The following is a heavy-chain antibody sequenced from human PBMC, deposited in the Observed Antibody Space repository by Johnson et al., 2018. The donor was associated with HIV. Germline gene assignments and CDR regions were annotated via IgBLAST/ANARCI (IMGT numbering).Heavy chain of an antibody. CDR1: GFTVSSNY. V-gene: IGHV3-53*01. Sequence: VQLVESGGGLIQPGGSLILSCAASGFTVSSNYMTWVRQAPGKGLEWVSVIYSGRSTYYADSVKGRFTISRDDSKNTLYLQMNSLRAEDTALYYCAKDLYSGRVHAFDIWGQGTMVTVSS. CDR3: AKDLYSGRVHAFDI. J-gene: IGHJ3*02. D-gene: IGHD1-26*01. CDR2: IYSGRST.